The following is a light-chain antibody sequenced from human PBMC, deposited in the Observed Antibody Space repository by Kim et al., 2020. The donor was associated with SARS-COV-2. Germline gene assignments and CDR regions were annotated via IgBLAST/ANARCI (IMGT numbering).Light chain of an antibody. CDR2: LNSDGSH. Sequence: VKRPCTRGRGHSSYASAWHQQQPEKGPRYLMKLNSDGSHSKGDGIPDRFSGSSSGAERYLTISSLQSEDEADYYCQTWGTGIHVVFGGGTQLTVL. CDR3: QTWGTGIHVV. CDR1: RGHSSYA. V-gene: IGLV4-69*01. J-gene: IGLJ2*01.